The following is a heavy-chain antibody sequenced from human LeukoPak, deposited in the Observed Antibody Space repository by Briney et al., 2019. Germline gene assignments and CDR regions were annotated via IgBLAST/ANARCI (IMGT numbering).Heavy chain of an antibody. CDR3: ARGYGSGSYTPPFDY. Sequence: GGSLRLSCAASGFTFSSFDMHWVRQAPGKGLEWVTLISYDGNNQYYADSVKGRFTISRDDSKTTLYLQMNNLRAEATAVYYCARGYGSGSYTPPFDYWGQGTLVTVSS. J-gene: IGHJ4*02. V-gene: IGHV3-30*04. CDR1: GFTFSSFD. D-gene: IGHD3-10*01. CDR2: ISYDGNNQ.